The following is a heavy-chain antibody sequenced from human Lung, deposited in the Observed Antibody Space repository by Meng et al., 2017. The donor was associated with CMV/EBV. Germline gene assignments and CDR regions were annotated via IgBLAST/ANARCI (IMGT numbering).Heavy chain of an antibody. CDR2: ISRSDKYI. Sequence: GESLKISCAASGFTFSDYRMNWVRQAPGKGLEWVSSISRSDKYIYYADSVKGRFTISRDNAKNSLYLEMNSLRADDTAVYYCAREGEKVIMIFGGATSSRHVMDVXGQGXAVTVSS. D-gene: IGHD3/OR15-3a*01. J-gene: IGHJ6*02. V-gene: IGHV3-21*01. CDR1: GFTFSDYR. CDR3: AREGEKVIMIFGGATSSRHVMDV.